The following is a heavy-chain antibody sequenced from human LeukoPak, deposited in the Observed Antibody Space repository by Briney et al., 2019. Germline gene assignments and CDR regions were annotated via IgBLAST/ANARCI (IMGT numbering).Heavy chain of an antibody. CDR1: GFTFSTYA. Sequence: PGGSLRLSCAASGFTFSTYAMSWVRQAPGKGLEWVSAISPSGRNTYYADSVKGRFIISRDNSKNMLYLQMSSLRAEDTAVYYCAKGGSDSSGYYSLCYYYMDVWGKGTTVTISS. CDR2: ISPSGRNT. CDR3: AKGGSDSSGYYSLCYYYMDV. V-gene: IGHV3-23*01. J-gene: IGHJ6*03. D-gene: IGHD3-22*01.